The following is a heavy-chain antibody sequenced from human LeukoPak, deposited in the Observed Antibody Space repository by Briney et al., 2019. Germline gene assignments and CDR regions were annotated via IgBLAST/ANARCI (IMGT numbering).Heavy chain of an antibody. D-gene: IGHD4-23*01. J-gene: IGHJ4*02. CDR3: ARDGLYGGSLYY. CDR1: GFTFSSFS. Sequence: GGSLRLSCVASGFTFSSFSMNWVRQAPGKGLEWVSYISNSSGYIYYADSVKGRFTISRDNSKNSLYPQMNSLRTEDTALYYCARDGLYGGSLYYWGQGNKVNDS. CDR2: ISNSSGYI. V-gene: IGHV3-21*01.